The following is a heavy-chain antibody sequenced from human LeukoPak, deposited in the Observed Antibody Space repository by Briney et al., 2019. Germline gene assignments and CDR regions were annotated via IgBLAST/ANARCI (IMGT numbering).Heavy chain of an antibody. CDR1: GGSFTSYG. J-gene: IGHJ4*02. D-gene: IGHD3-3*01. Sequence: EASVKVSCKASGGSFTSYGISWVRQAPGQGLEWMGEIIPIYGRANYGQKFQGRVTITADESTTTSYMELSSLTAEDMAVYYCATGGAYEFRDDYWGQGTLVTVSS. CDR3: ATGGAYEFRDDY. CDR2: IIPIYGRA. V-gene: IGHV1-69*01.